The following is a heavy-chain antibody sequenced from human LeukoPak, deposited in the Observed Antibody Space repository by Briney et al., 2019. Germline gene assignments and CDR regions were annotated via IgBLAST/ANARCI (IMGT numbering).Heavy chain of an antibody. Sequence: GGSLRLSCAASGFTFSSYSMHWVRQAPGKGLEWVSSISSSSSYIYYADSVKGRFTISRDNAKNSLYLQMNSLRAEDTAVYYCARSSFVGAFELGGQGTLVTVSS. J-gene: IGHJ4*02. CDR1: GFTFSSYS. CDR3: ARSSFVGAFEL. CDR2: ISSSSSYI. V-gene: IGHV3-21*01. D-gene: IGHD1-26*01.